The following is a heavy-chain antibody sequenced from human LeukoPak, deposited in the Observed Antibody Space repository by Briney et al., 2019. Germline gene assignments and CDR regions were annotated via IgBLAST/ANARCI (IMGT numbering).Heavy chain of an antibody. CDR1: GGTFSSYA. D-gene: IGHD2-15*01. CDR3: ARTPLGYCSGGSCYGALFDY. CDR2: IIPIFGTA. Sequence: SVKVSCKASGGTFSSYAISWVRQAPGQGLEWMGGIIPIFGTANYAQKSQGRVTITTDESTSTAYMELSSLRSEDTAVYYCARTPLGYCSGGSCYGALFDYWGQGTLVTVSS. V-gene: IGHV1-69*05. J-gene: IGHJ4*02.